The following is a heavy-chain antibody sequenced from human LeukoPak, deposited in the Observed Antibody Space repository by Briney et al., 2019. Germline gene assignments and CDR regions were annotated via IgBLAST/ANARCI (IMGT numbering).Heavy chain of an antibody. D-gene: IGHD2-2*01. CDR1: GYTFTSYA. V-gene: IGHV1-3*01. CDR2: INAGNGNT. J-gene: IGHJ5*02. Sequence: ASVKVSCKDSGYTFTSYAMHWVRQAPGQRLEWMGWINAGNGNTKYSQKFQGRVTITRDTSASTAYMELSSLRSEDTAVYYCARGDIVVVPATPSGFDPWGQGTLVTVSS. CDR3: ARGDIVVVPATPSGFDP.